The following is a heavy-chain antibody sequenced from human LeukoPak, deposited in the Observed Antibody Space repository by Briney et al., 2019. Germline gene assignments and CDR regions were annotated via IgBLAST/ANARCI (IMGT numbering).Heavy chain of an antibody. V-gene: IGHV3-7*03. J-gene: IGHJ4*02. CDR1: GFTFSSYW. Sequence: GGSLRLSCAASGFTFSSYWMSWVRQAPGKGLEWVANIKQDGSEKYYVDSVKGRFTISRGNAKNSLYLQMNSQRAEDTAVYYCARDRSRSKVFDYWGQGTLVTVS. CDR2: IKQDGSEK. CDR3: ARDRSRSKVFDY.